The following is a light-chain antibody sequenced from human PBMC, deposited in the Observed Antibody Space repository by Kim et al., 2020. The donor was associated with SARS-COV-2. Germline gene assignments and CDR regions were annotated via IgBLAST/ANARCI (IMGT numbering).Light chain of an antibody. J-gene: IGKJ5*01. CDR3: QQYENWPPIT. CDR2: GAS. Sequence: EILMTQSPATLSVSPGERATLSCRASQNVNNNLAWYQQTPGQAPRLLIYGASTRATGIPARFSGSGSGTEFTLTISSLQSEDFAVYYCQQYENWPPITFGQGTRLEIK. V-gene: IGKV3-15*01. CDR1: QNVNNN.